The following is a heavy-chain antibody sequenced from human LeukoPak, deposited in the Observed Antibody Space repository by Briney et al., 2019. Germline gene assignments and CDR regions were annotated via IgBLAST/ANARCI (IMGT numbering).Heavy chain of an antibody. D-gene: IGHD6-19*01. V-gene: IGHV3-23*01. CDR3: AGKIVVAGTRAFDY. CDR1: GFTFSSYA. J-gene: IGHJ4*02. Sequence: GGSLRLSCAASGFTFSSYAMSWVRQAPGKGLEWVSAISGSGGSTYYADSVKGRFTISRDNSKNTLYLQMNSLRAEDTAIYYCAGKIVVAGTRAFDYWGQGTLATVSS. CDR2: ISGSGGST.